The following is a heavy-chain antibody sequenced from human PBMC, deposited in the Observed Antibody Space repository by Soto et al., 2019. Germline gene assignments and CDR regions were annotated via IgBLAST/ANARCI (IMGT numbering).Heavy chain of an antibody. V-gene: IGHV3-30*18. CDR2: ISYDGSNK. Sequence: QVQLVESGGGVVQPGRSLRLSCAASGFTFSSYGMHWVRQAPGKGLEWVAVISYDGSNKYYADSVKGRFTISRDNSKNTLYLQMNSLRAEDTAVYYCAKGSGYGDYLSYWGLGTLVTVSS. J-gene: IGHJ4*02. CDR3: AKGSGYGDYLSY. D-gene: IGHD4-17*01. CDR1: GFTFSSYG.